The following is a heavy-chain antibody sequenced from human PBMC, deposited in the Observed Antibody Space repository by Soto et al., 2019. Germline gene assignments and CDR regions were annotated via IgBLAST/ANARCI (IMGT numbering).Heavy chain of an antibody. CDR1: GGSISSGGYS. CDR3: ARGGVDYYDSSGYYFSPYYFDY. D-gene: IGHD3-22*01. V-gene: IGHV4-30-2*01. J-gene: IGHJ4*02. Sequence: QLQLQESGSGLVKPSQTLSLTCAVSGGSISSGGYSWSWIRQPPGKGLEWIGYIYHSGSTYYNPSLKTRANISVVRSKNQFSLKLSSVTAADTAVYYCARGGVDYYDSSGYYFSPYYFDYWGQGTLVTVSS. CDR2: IYHSGST.